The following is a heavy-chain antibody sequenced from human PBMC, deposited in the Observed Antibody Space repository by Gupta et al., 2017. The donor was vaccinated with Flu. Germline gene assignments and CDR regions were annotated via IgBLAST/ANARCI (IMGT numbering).Heavy chain of an antibody. Sequence: QVQLVESGGGVVQPGRSLRLSCAASGFTFSSYGMHWVRQAPGKGLEWVAVIWYDGSNKYYADSVKGRFTISRDNSKNTLYLQMNSLRAEDTAVYYCARERDSSTSCFDYWGQGTLVTVSS. J-gene: IGHJ4*02. CDR2: IWYDGSNK. CDR1: GFTFSSYG. D-gene: IGHD2-2*01. CDR3: ARERDSSTSCFDY. V-gene: IGHV3-33*01.